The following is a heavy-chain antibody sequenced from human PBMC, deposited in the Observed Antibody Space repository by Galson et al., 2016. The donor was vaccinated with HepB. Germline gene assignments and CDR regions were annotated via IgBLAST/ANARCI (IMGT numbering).Heavy chain of an antibody. CDR1: GGSISTGNW. J-gene: IGHJ6*03. V-gene: IGHV4-4*02. CDR3: SLADYYDSSGDLLYYYLDV. D-gene: IGHD3-22*01. Sequence: SETLSLTCAVSGGSISTGNWWNWVRQPPGKGLEWIGEIFHIGSTNYNPSLKSRVTMSIDKSKNQFSLKLSSVTAADTAVYYCSLADYYDSSGDLLYYYLDVWGKGTTVTVSS. CDR2: IFHIGST.